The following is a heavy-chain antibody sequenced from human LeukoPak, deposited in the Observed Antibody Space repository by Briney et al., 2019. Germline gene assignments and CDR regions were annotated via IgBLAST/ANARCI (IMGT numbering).Heavy chain of an antibody. CDR3: ASYSPYYDSSGFDY. Sequence: SETLSLTCTVSGDSMSSYYWSWIRQPPGKGLEWIGYIYYSGSTNYNPSLKSRVTISVDTSKNQFSLKLSSVTAADTAVYYCASYSPYYDSSGFDYWGQGTLVTVSS. CDR2: IYYSGST. D-gene: IGHD3-22*01. CDR1: GDSMSSYY. J-gene: IGHJ4*02. V-gene: IGHV4-59*01.